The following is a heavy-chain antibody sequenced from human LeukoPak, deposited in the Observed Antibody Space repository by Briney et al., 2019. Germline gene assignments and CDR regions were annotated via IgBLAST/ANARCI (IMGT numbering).Heavy chain of an antibody. D-gene: IGHD6-19*01. J-gene: IGHJ4*02. CDR1: GFTFSSYA. V-gene: IGHV3-23*01. CDR2: ISGSGGST. CDR3: AKDIAVAGTRFFDY. Sequence: SGGSLRLSCAASGFTFSSYAMSWVRQAPGKGLEWVPAISGSGGSTYYADSVKGRFTISRDNSKNTLYLQMNSLRAEDTAVYYCAKDIAVAGTRFFDYWGQGTLVTVSS.